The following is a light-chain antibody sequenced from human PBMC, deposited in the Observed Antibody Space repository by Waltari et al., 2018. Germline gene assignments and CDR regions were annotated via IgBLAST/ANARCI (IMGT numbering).Light chain of an antibody. J-gene: IGLJ3*02. CDR2: DVS. CDR1: SRDVGAYKF. CDR3: CAYAGSVTWV. Sequence: QSALTQPASVSGSPGQSIPIPCPGPSRDVGAYKFVSWYQHPPGTAPTLMIYDVSDRPSGVSNRFSGSKSGNTASLTISGLQPEDEADYYCAYAGSVTWVFGGGTKVTVL. V-gene: IGLV2-14*01.